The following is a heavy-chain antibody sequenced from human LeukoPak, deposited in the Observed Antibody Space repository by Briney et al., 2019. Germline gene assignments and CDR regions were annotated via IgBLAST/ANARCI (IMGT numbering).Heavy chain of an antibody. J-gene: IGHJ6*02. D-gene: IGHD3-10*01. V-gene: IGHV4-59*08. Sequence: PSETLSLTRTVSGGSISSYYWSWIRQPPGKGLEWIGYIYYSGSTNYNPSLKSRVTISVDTSKNQFSLKLSSVTAADTAVYYCARHRMVRGARTYYYYYYGMDVWGQGTTVTVSS. CDR3: ARHRMVRGARTYYYYYYGMDV. CDR2: IYYSGST. CDR1: GGSISSYY.